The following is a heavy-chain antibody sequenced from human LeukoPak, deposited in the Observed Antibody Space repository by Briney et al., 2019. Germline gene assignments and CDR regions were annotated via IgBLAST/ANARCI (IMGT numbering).Heavy chain of an antibody. D-gene: IGHD6-25*01. V-gene: IGHV1-69*13. CDR3: ARESPVYGSASAFFDY. CDR2: IIPIFGTA. Sequence: SVKVSCKASGGTFSSYAISWVRQAPGQGLEWMGGIIPIFGTANYAQKFQGRVTITADESTSTAYMELSSLRSEDTAVYYCARESPVYGSASAFFDYWGQGTLVTVSS. J-gene: IGHJ4*02. CDR1: GGTFSSYA.